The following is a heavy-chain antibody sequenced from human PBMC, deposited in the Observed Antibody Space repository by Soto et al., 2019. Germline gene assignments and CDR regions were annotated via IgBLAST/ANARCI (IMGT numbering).Heavy chain of an antibody. Sequence: SETLSLTCTVSGGSISYNYWSWIRQPPGKGLEWIGYVSDTGSANYNPSLQSRVSISREMSKNQFSLRVSSVTAADTAVYYCARGGVFDCLLYDVFDIGGQGTMVTV. CDR2: VSDTGSA. D-gene: IGHD3-9*01. J-gene: IGHJ3*02. CDR1: GGSISYNY. CDR3: ARGGVFDCLLYDVFDI. V-gene: IGHV4-59*08.